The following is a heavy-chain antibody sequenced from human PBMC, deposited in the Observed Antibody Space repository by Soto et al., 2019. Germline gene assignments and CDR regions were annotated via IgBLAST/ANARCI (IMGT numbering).Heavy chain of an antibody. D-gene: IGHD3-10*01. CDR2: FDPEDGET. CDR3: ATDLTMVRGVNWFDP. CDR1: GYTHTELS. J-gene: IGHJ5*02. Sequence: GASVKVSCKVSGYTHTELSMHWVRQAPGKGLEWMGGFDPEDGETIYAQKFQGRVTMTEDTSTDTAYMELSSLRSEDTAVYYCATDLTMVRGVNWFDPWGQGTLVTVSS. V-gene: IGHV1-24*01.